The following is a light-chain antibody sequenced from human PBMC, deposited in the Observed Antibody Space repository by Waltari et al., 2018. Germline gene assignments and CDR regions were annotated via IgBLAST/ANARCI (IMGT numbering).Light chain of an antibody. Sequence: EVVLTQSPDTLSLSPGERATLSCRASQSLTKRYLAWYQQKPGRAPRLLIYGASSRAAGIPDRFSGSGSGTDFTLTISRLEPEDFAMYYCQQYGSSVLYTFGQGTKLEIK. CDR1: QSLTKRY. CDR2: GAS. CDR3: QQYGSSVLYT. J-gene: IGKJ2*01. V-gene: IGKV3-20*01.